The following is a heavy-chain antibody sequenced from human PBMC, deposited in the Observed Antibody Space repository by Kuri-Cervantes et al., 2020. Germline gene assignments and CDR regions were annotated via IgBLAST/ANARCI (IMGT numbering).Heavy chain of an antibody. CDR3: ARGPRMVQGVIGWFDP. Sequence: SVKVSCKASGGTFSSYAISWVRQAPGQGLEWMGGIIPIFGTANYAQKFQGRVTITADESTSTAYMELSSLRSDDTAVYYCARGPRMVQGVIGWFDPWGQGTLVTVSS. D-gene: IGHD3-10*01. V-gene: IGHV1-69*13. CDR1: GGTFSSYA. CDR2: IIPIFGTA. J-gene: IGHJ5*02.